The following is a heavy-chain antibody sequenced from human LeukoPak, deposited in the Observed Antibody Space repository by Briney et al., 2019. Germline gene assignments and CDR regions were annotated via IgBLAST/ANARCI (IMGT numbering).Heavy chain of an antibody. CDR2: ISSSSSYI. D-gene: IGHD2-15*01. CDR3: ARDLRVVVAAQFNPDY. Sequence: GGSLRLSCAASGFTFSSYSMNWVCQAPGKGLEWVSSISSSSSYIYYADSVKGRFTISRDNAKNSLYLQMNSLRAEDTAVYYCARDLRVVVAAQFNPDYWGQGTLVTVSS. V-gene: IGHV3-21*01. J-gene: IGHJ4*02. CDR1: GFTFSSYS.